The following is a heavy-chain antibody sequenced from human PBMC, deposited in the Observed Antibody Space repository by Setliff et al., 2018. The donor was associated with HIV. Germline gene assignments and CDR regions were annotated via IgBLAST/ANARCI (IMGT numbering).Heavy chain of an antibody. CDR3: ARTRGRALLSYYFDS. CDR2: VSYSGST. Sequence: SETLSLTCGVSSGSINGYHWSWVRQAPGRGLEWIGYVSYSGSTSYNPSLNSRVTMSVDASRDQFSLILSSVTAADTAVYYCARTRGRALLSYYFDSWGQGRLVTV. CDR1: SGSINGYH. J-gene: IGHJ4*02. V-gene: IGHV4-59*01.